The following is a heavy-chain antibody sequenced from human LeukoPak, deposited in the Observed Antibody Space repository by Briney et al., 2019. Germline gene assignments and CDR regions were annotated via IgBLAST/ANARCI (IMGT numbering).Heavy chain of an antibody. Sequence: PGGSLRLSCAASGFTFDDYAMHWVRQATGEGLEWVSAIGTRGDTYYAGSVKGRFTMSRENAKNSLYLQMNSLSAGDTAVYYCVRAPPYSSASWGYYGMDVWGQGTTVTVSS. J-gene: IGHJ6*02. CDR3: VRAPPYSSASWGYYGMDV. D-gene: IGHD6-19*01. CDR2: IGTRGDT. CDR1: GFTFDDYA. V-gene: IGHV3-13*01.